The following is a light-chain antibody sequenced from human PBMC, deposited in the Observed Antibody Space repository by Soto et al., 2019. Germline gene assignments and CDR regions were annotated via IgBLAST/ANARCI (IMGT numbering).Light chain of an antibody. J-gene: IGKJ1*01. CDR1: QSVSNNY. Sequence: EIVLPQSPGTRSLSPGERATLSCRASQSVSNNYLAWYQQKPGQAPRLLIYGASNRATGIPDRFSGSGSGTDFTLTISRLEPEDFAVYYCQQYGSSGTFGQGTKVDIK. V-gene: IGKV3-20*01. CDR2: GAS. CDR3: QQYGSSGT.